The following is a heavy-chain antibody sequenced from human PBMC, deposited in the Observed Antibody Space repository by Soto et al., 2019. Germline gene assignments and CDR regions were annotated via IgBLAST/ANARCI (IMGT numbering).Heavy chain of an antibody. CDR1: GFTFSKYW. V-gene: IGHV3-74*01. CDR3: AIEDCTNDVCLEAAVTVGGALEY. Sequence: EVQLVESGGGLVQPGKALRLSCAASGFTFSKYWMHWLRQAPGKGPVWVSYISGDGTTTDYADSVKGRFTISRDNAKNTLYLQMDSLRVEDTAVYYCAIEDCTNDVCLEAAVTVGGALEYWGQGAQVTVTS. D-gene: IGHD2-8*01. J-gene: IGHJ4*02. CDR2: ISGDGTTT.